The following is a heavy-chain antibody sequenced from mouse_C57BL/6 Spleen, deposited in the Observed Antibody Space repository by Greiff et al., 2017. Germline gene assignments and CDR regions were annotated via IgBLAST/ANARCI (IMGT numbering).Heavy chain of an antibody. CDR3: ARLADYDYGSSYWYFDV. CDR1: GFTFSDYY. CDR2: INYDGSST. Sequence: EVKLMESEGGLVQPGSSMKLSCTASGFTFSDYYMAWVRQVPEKGLEWVANINYDGSSTYYLDSLKSRFIISRDNAKNIRYLQMSSMKSEDTATYYCARLADYDYGSSYWYFDVWGTGTTVTVSS. V-gene: IGHV5-16*01. D-gene: IGHD1-1*01. J-gene: IGHJ1*03.